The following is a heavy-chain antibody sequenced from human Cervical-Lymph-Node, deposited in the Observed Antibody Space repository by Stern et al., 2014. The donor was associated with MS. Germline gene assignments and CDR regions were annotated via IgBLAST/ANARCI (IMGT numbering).Heavy chain of an antibody. D-gene: IGHD3-16*01. CDR2: IFHTGAT. Sequence: QVQLQESGPGLVKPSGTLSLTCTVSGASLSGVNWWTWVREPPGKGLEWIGDIFHTGATNYTPSVRSRVVMLVGSSKSQFSLQLTSVTAADTAVYYCARGGGTDSPAYDYWGQGTLVTVS. V-gene: IGHV4-4*02. CDR3: ARGGGTDSPAYDY. CDR1: GASLSGVNW. J-gene: IGHJ4*02.